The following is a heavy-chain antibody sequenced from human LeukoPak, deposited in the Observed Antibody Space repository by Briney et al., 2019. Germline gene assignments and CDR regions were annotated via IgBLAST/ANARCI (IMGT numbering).Heavy chain of an antibody. J-gene: IGHJ5*02. CDR1: GGSFSGYY. Sequence: PSETLSLTCAVYGGSFSGYYWSWLRQPPGKGLEWLGEINHSGSTNYNPSLKSRVTISVDTSKNQFSLKLSSVTAADTAVYYCARHMTTVTFNWFDPWGQGTLVTVSS. V-gene: IGHV4-34*01. CDR2: INHSGST. CDR3: ARHMTTVTFNWFDP. D-gene: IGHD4-17*01.